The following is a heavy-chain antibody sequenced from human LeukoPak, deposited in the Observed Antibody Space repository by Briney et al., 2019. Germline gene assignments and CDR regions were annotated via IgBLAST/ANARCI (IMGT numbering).Heavy chain of an antibody. CDR1: GFTFSTYS. V-gene: IGHV3-21*01. Sequence: NPGGSLRLSCAASGFTFSTYSMNWVRQAPGKGLEWVSSISSGSTHMYYADSVEGRFTISRDNAKNSLYLQMNSLRNEDTAVYYCASRGATTAALSRSGFSYYYYMDVWGKGTTVTVSS. D-gene: IGHD4-17*01. CDR3: ASRGATTAALSRSGFSYYYYMDV. J-gene: IGHJ6*03. CDR2: ISSGSTHM.